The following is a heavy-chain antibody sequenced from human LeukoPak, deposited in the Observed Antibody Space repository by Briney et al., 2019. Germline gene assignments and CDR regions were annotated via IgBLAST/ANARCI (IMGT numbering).Heavy chain of an antibody. Sequence: PSETLSLTCTVSGGSISSYYWSWIRQPPGKGLEWIGYIYYSGSASYNPSLKSRVTISVDKSKNQFSLKVRTVTAADTAVYYCAGYAESYPHDAFDMWGQGTMVTVS. CDR2: IYYSGSA. J-gene: IGHJ3*02. D-gene: IGHD1-26*01. V-gene: IGHV4-59*01. CDR3: AGYAESYPHDAFDM. CDR1: GGSISSYY.